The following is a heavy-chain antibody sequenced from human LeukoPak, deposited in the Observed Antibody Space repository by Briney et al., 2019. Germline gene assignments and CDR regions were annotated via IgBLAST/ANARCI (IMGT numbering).Heavy chain of an antibody. V-gene: IGHV4-59*01. J-gene: IGHJ5*02. CDR3: ARDPHGSYHWFDP. CDR1: GGSISGYY. Sequence: SETLSLTCTVSGGSISGYYWSWIRQPPGKGLEWIGYIYYSGSTDYNPSLKSRVTISVDTSKNQFSLELSPVTAADTAVYYCARDPHGSYHWFDPWGQGTLVTVSS. CDR2: IYYSGST. D-gene: IGHD1-26*01.